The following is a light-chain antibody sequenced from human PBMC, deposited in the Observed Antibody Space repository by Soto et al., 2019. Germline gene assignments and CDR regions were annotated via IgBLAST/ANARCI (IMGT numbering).Light chain of an antibody. Sequence: QLLHSPSTASTSLGARAPIPCRSSQSISGYLAWYQQKPGKAPKLLIFDASTLENGVPARFSGSRSGPEFSLTISSLQPDDFATYYCQQYYSYWTFGQGTKVDIK. CDR3: QQYYSYWT. CDR2: DAS. J-gene: IGKJ1*01. CDR1: QSISGY. V-gene: IGKV1-5*01.